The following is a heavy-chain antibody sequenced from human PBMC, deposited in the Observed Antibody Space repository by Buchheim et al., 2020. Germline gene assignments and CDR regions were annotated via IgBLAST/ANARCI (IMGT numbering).Heavy chain of an antibody. J-gene: IGHJ4*02. V-gene: IGHV3-23*01. CDR3: AKVGAVAGGTFDY. D-gene: IGHD6-19*01. CDR1: ALTFSSSA. CDR2: ISGSGINT. Sequence: EVQLLESGGGLVQPGGSLRLSCAVSALTFSSSAMSWVRHAPGKGLEWVSSISGSGINTHYAESVKGRFTLSRDNSKNTLYLQLSSVRAEDTAVYYCAKVGAVAGGTFDYWGQGTL.